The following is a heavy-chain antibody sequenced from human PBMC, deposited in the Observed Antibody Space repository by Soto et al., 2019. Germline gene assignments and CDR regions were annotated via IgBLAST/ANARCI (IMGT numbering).Heavy chain of an antibody. D-gene: IGHD3-10*01. Sequence: QVQLQESGPGLVKPSETLSLSCTVSGGSISSYYWSWFRQSPGKRMEWIGYVHHSWGSSYNPSLQSRVAISLDTSKGQFSLKVTPVTATDTAVYYCARQGFGPLHGLVDVWGQGTTVTVSS. V-gene: IGHV4-59*08. CDR1: GGSISSYY. J-gene: IGHJ6*02. CDR2: VHHSWGS. CDR3: ARQGFGPLHGLVDV.